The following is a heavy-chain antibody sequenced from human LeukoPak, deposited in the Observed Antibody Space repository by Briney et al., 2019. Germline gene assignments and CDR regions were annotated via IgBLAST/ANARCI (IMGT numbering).Heavy chain of an antibody. CDR1: GGSFSGYY. D-gene: IGHD4-17*01. J-gene: IGHJ6*03. CDR2: IYTSGST. CDR3: AREDGDRYYYYYYYMDV. Sequence: SETLSFTCAVYGGSFSGYYWSWIRQPAGKGLEWIGRIYTSGSTNYNPSLKSRVTISVDTSKNQFSLKLSSVTAADTAVYYCAREDGDRYYYYYYYMDVWGKGTTVTISS. V-gene: IGHV4-4*07.